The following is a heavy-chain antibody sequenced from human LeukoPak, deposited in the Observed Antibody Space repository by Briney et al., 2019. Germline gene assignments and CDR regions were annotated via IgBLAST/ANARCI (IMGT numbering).Heavy chain of an antibody. CDR1: GGTFSSYA. Sequence: SSVKVSCKASGGTFSSYAISWVRQAPGQGLEWMGGIIPIFGTANYAQKFQGRVTITTDESTSTAYMELSSLRSEDTAVDYCARDIVGATSGLPTGYWGQGTLVTVSS. V-gene: IGHV1-69*05. J-gene: IGHJ4*02. CDR2: IIPIFGTA. D-gene: IGHD1-26*01. CDR3: ARDIVGATSGLPTGY.